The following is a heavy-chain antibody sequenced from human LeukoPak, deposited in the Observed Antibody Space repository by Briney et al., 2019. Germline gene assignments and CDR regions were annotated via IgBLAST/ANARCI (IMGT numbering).Heavy chain of an antibody. CDR3: VKLLRYSNNWRYVELAY. V-gene: IGHV5-51*01. CDR2: IYPADSDT. Sequence: GESLKISCKGSGYSFSSYWIGWVRQMPGKGLEWMGFIYPADSDTRYSPSFQGQVTISADKSISTAYLQWSSLKASDTAMYYCVKLLRYSNNWRYVELAYWGQGTLVTVSS. CDR1: GYSFSSYW. D-gene: IGHD6-13*01. J-gene: IGHJ4*02.